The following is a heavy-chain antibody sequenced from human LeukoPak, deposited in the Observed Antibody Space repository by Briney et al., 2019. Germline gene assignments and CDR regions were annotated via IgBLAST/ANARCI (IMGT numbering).Heavy chain of an antibody. V-gene: IGHV3-9*03. Sequence: GRSLRLSCAASGFTFDDYAMHWVRQAPGKGLEWVSGISWNSGSIGYADSVKGRFTISRDNAKNSLYLQMNSLRAEDMALYYCAKARSGSLSSWGQGILVTVSS. CDR3: AKARSGSLSS. D-gene: IGHD6-25*01. J-gene: IGHJ5*02. CDR2: ISWNSGSI. CDR1: GFTFDDYA.